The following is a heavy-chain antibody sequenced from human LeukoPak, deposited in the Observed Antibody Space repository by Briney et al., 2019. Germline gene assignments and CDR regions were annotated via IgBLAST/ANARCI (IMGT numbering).Heavy chain of an antibody. Sequence: PGGSLRLSCVASGLTFSTSDTSWVRQAPGKGPEWLSLIVQSGTTYYAESVEGRFTISSDNSQSTVFMQMNSLRAEDTAVYYCATRPTPRDRDFWGQGTLVTVSS. CDR3: ATRPTPRDRDF. D-gene: IGHD5-24*01. V-gene: IGHV3-23*01. CDR2: IVQSGTT. J-gene: IGHJ4*02. CDR1: GLTFSTSD.